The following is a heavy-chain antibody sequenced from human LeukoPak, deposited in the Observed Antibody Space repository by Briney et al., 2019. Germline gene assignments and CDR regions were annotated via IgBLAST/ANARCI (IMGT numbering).Heavy chain of an antibody. CDR2: ITADGGGA. CDR3: AKDSYSKGDY. J-gene: IGHJ4*02. V-gene: IGHV3-23*01. Sequence: GGSLRLSCAASGFTFNSYAMSWVRRAPGKGLERVSAITADGGGAYYADSVKGRFTISRDNAKNSLYLQMNSLRAEDTAVYYCAKDSYSKGDYWGQGVLVTVSS. D-gene: IGHD6-13*01. CDR1: GFTFNSYA.